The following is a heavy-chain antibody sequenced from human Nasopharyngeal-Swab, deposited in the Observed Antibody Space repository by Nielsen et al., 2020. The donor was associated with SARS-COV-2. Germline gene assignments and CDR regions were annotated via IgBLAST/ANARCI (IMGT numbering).Heavy chain of an antibody. CDR2: INIDGSEN. V-gene: IGHV3-7*01. D-gene: IGHD3-10*01. CDR1: GFTFSSYY. Sequence: GESLKISCAASGFTFSSYYMSWVRQAPGKGLEWVANINIDGSENYYEDSVKGRFTISRDNAKNSLYLQMNSLRAADTAVYYCARARGVIAHYYYYGMDVWGQGTTVTVSS. CDR3: ARARGVIAHYYYYGMDV. J-gene: IGHJ6*02.